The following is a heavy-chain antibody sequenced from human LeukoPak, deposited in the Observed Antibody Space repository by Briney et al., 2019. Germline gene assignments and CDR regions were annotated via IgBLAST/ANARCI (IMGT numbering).Heavy chain of an antibody. CDR1: GGTFSSYA. CDR3: ARYDDSSGYYYPEYFQH. Sequence: SVKVSCKASGGTFSSYAISWVRQAPGRGLEWMGGIIPIFGTANYAQKFQGRVTITADESTSTAYMELSSLRSEDTAVYYCARYDDSSGYYYPEYFQHWGQGTLVTVSS. J-gene: IGHJ1*01. D-gene: IGHD3-22*01. CDR2: IIPIFGTA. V-gene: IGHV1-69*01.